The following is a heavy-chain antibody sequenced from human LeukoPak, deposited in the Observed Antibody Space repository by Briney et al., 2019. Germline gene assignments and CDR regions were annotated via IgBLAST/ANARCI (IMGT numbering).Heavy chain of an antibody. CDR2: ISGSGGST. CDR1: GFTFSSYA. J-gene: IGHJ4*02. V-gene: IGHV3-23*01. CDR3: AKAKPWIQLEWYFDY. D-gene: IGHD5-18*01. Sequence: GGSLRLPCAASGFTFSSYAMSWVRQAPGKGLEWVSAISGSGGSTYYADSVKGRFTISRDNSKNTLYLQMNSLRAEDTAVYYCAKAKPWIQLEWYFDYWGQGTLVTVSS.